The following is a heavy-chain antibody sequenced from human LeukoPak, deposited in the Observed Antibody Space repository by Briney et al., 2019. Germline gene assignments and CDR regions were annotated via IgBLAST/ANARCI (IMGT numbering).Heavy chain of an antibody. CDR2: IYYSGST. CDR1: GGSISSYY. J-gene: IGHJ5*02. V-gene: IGHV4-59*01. CDR3: ARVEGFSGWFWFDP. D-gene: IGHD6-19*01. Sequence: SETLSLTCAVSGGSISSYYWNWIRQPPGKGLEWIGYIYYSGSTNYNPSLKSRVTISVDTSKNQFSLKLSSVTAADTAVYYCARVEGFSGWFWFDPWGQGTLVTVSS.